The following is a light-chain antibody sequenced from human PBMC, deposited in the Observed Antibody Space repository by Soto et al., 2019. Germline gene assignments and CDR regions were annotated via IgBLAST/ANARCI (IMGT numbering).Light chain of an antibody. CDR2: EVS. CDR1: SSDVGGYDY. J-gene: IGLJ2*01. CDR3: SSYAGTNAYVL. Sequence: QSALTQPPSASGSPGQSVTISCTGTSSDVGGYDYVSWYQRHPGKAPKLLIYEVSKQPSGVPDRFSGSKSGNTASLTVSGLQADDEADYYCSSYAGTNAYVLFGGGTKLTVL. V-gene: IGLV2-8*01.